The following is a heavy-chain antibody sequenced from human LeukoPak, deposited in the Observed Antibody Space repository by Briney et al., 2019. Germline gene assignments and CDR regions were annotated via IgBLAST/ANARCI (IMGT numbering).Heavy chain of an antibody. CDR2: ISSSGSTI. V-gene: IGHV3-48*04. J-gene: IGHJ3*02. Sequence: PGGSLRLSCAASGFTFSSYSMNWVRQAPGKGLEWVSYISSSGSTIYYADSVKGRFTISRDNAKNSLYLQMNSLRAEDTAVYYCARDGGGNYYDSSGYYTDAFDIWGQGTMVTVSS. CDR1: GFTFSSYS. D-gene: IGHD3-22*01. CDR3: ARDGGGNYYDSSGYYTDAFDI.